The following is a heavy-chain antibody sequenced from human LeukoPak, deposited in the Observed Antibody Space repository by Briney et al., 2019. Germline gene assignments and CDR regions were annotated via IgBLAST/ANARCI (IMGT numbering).Heavy chain of an antibody. D-gene: IGHD6-19*01. CDR2: ISAYNGNT. V-gene: IGHV1-18*01. CDR3: AREGPVAVAGLDY. CDR1: GYTFTNYG. J-gene: IGHJ4*02. Sequence: ASGKVSCKASGYTFTNYGISWVRQAPGQGLEWVGWISAYNGNTNYAQNLQDRVTMTTDTSTSAAYMELRSLISDDTAVYYCAREGPVAVAGLDYWGQGTLVTVSS.